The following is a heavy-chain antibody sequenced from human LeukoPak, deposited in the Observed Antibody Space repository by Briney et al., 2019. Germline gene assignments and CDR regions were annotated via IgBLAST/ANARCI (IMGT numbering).Heavy chain of an antibody. CDR2: INAGIGNT. D-gene: IGHD6-19*01. CDR3: ARDSLYRSGWYWFHP. J-gene: IGHJ5*02. Sequence: ASVKVSCKASGYTFTSYAMHWVRQETGQRLEWMGWINAGIGNTKYSQKFQDRVIITRDTSASTAYMELSSLRSEDTAVYYCARDSLYRSGWYWFHPWGQRTLVTVSS. CDR1: GYTFTSYA. V-gene: IGHV1-3*01.